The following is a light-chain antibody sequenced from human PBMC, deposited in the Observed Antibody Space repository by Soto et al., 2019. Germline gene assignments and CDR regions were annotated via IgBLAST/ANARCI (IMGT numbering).Light chain of an antibody. CDR3: QQYGSSPLT. J-gene: IGKJ5*01. CDR1: QSVSSSY. CDR2: GAS. V-gene: IGKV3-20*01. Sequence: EIVFTHSPGTLALSPGERATLSGRASQSVSSSYLAWYQQKPGQAPRLLIYGASSRATGIPDRFSGSGSGTDFTLTISRLEPEDFAVYYCQQYGSSPLTFGQGTRLEIK.